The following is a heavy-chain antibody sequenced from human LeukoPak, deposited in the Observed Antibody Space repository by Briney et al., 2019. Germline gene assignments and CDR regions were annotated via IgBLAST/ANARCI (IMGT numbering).Heavy chain of an antibody. CDR3: ARGVAGYGSGAIDY. V-gene: IGHV6-1*01. D-gene: IGHD3-10*01. CDR2: TYYRSKWYN. Sequence: SQTLSLTCAISGDSVSSNSAAWNCIRQSPSRGLEWLGRTYYRSKWYNDYAVSVKGRITINPDTSKNHFSPQLNSVTHEDTAVYYCARGVAGYGSGAIDYWGQGTLVTVSS. CDR1: GDSVSSNSAA. J-gene: IGHJ4*02.